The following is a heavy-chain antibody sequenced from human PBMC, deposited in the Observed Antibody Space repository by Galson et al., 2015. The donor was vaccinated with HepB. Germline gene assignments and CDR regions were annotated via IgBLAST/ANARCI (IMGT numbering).Heavy chain of an antibody. D-gene: IGHD6-19*01. Sequence: LRLSCAASGFTVSSNYMSWVRQAPGKGLEWVSVIYSGGSTYYADSVKGRFTISRDNSKNTLYLQMNSLRAEDTAVYYCARGYSSGWYNFDYWGQGTLVTVSS. CDR3: ARGYSSGWYNFDY. CDR1: GFTVSSNY. J-gene: IGHJ4*02. V-gene: IGHV3-53*01. CDR2: IYSGGST.